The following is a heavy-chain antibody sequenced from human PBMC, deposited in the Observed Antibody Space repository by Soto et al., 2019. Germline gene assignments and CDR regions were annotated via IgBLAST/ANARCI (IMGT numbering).Heavy chain of an antibody. V-gene: IGHV3-23*01. CDR2: ISGSGGST. D-gene: IGHD1-7*01. Sequence: GGSLRLSCAASGFTFSSYAMSWVRQAPGKGLEWVSAISGSGGSTYYADSVKGRFTISRDNSKNTLYLQMNSLRAEDTAVYYCATPGITGTTKEYYFDYWGQGTLVTVSS. CDR3: ATPGITGTTKEYYFDY. J-gene: IGHJ4*02. CDR1: GFTFSSYA.